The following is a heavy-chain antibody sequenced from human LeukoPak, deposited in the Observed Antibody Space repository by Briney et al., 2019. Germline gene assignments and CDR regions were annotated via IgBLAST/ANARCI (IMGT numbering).Heavy chain of an antibody. CDR1: GDSVSSNGAA. J-gene: IGHJ6*02. D-gene: IGHD5-12*01. V-gene: IGHV6-1*01. Sequence: SQTLSLTCAISGDSVSSNGAAWNWIRQSPSRGVEWLGSTYYRSKWYNDYAVSVKSRITINPDTPKNQFSLQLKSVTPEDTAVYYCARDSSGASSYYSYGMDVWGQGTTVTVSS. CDR3: ARDSSGASSYYSYGMDV. CDR2: TYYRSKWYN.